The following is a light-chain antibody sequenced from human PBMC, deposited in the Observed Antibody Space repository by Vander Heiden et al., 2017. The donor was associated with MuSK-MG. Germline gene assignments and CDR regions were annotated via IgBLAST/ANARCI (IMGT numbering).Light chain of an antibody. J-gene: IGKJ4*01. Sequence: ETVLIQSPDTLSLSPGERATLSCRASRSVYNALAWYQQKPGQAPRLLIYDASSRANGIPARFSGSGYGTDFTLTISSLEAEDVAVYYCYQRSNCPFSFGGGTRVEIK. V-gene: IGKV3-11*01. CDR3: YQRSNCPFS. CDR1: RSVYNA. CDR2: DAS.